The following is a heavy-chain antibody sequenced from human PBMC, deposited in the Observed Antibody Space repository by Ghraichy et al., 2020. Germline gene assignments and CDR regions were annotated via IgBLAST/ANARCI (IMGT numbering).Heavy chain of an antibody. CDR1: GYSFGNYG. J-gene: IGHJ4*02. CDR3: VRNWGGYYFDS. CDR2: IHPGNGVA. V-gene: IGHV1-3*01. Sequence: ASVKVSCKATGYSFGNYGIHWMRQAPGQSLEWMGWIHPGNGVAKYAQMFQGRVTFTIDTSTTTAFMEMGSLRSGDTAVYFCVRNWGGYYFDSLGLGTLVSVSS. D-gene: IGHD3-10*01.